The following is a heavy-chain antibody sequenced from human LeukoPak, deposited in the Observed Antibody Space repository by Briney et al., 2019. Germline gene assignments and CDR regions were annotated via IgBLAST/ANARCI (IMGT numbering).Heavy chain of an antibody. Sequence: SETLSLTCTVSGASISSYYWTWIRQPAGKGPEWIGRIHSSGSTNYNPSLKSRVNMSVDTSKNQFSLKLNSVTAADTAVYYCARVTDPRYNWFDPWGQGTLVTVSS. CDR3: ARVTDPRYNWFDP. CDR1: GASISSYY. V-gene: IGHV4-4*07. CDR2: IHSSGST. D-gene: IGHD2-21*02. J-gene: IGHJ5*02.